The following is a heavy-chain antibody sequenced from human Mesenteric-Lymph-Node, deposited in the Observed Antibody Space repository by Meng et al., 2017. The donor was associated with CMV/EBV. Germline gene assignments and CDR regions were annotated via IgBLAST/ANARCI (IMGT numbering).Heavy chain of an antibody. D-gene: IGHD7-27*01. CDR3: ARDGPTLGGADP. V-gene: IGHV4-30-4*08. Sequence: SETLSLTCTVSGGSISSGDYYWNSIRQPPGKGLEWIGYIYYSGSTYYNPSLKSRVTISVDTSKNQFSLKLSSVTAADTAVYYCARDGPTLGGADPWGQGTLVTVSS. CDR2: IYYSGST. J-gene: IGHJ5*02. CDR1: GGSISSGDYY.